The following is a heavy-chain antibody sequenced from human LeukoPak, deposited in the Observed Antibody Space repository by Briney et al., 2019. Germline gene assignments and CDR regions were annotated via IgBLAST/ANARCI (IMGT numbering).Heavy chain of an antibody. CDR3: ARVSSWPALDY. CDR1: GYSISSGYY. V-gene: IGHV4-38-2*02. Sequence: SETLSLTCTVSGYSISSGYYWGWIRQPPGKGLEWIGSIYHSGSTYYNPSLKSRVTISVDTSKNQFSLKLSSVTAADTAVYYCARVSSWPALDYWGQGTLVTVSS. D-gene: IGHD6-13*01. J-gene: IGHJ4*02. CDR2: IYHSGST.